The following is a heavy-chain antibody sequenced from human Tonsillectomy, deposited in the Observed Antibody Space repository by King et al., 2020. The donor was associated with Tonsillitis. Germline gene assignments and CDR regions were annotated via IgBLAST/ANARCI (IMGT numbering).Heavy chain of an antibody. Sequence: VQLVESGAEVKKPGASVKVSCKASGYTFTDYYMHWVRQAPGQGLEWMGLINPNSGGTNYAQKFQGRVTMTRDTSISTAYMELSRLRSDDTAVYYCARGDRSTVVVVAATLSVDYWGQGTLVTVSS. D-gene: IGHD2-15*01. J-gene: IGHJ4*02. CDR1: GYTFTDYY. CDR2: INPNSGGT. CDR3: ARGDRSTVVVVAATLSVDY. V-gene: IGHV1-2*02.